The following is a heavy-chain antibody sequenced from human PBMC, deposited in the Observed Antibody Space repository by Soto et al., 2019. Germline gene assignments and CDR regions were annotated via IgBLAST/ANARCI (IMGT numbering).Heavy chain of an antibody. CDR1: GYTFTGYY. V-gene: IGHV1-2*02. D-gene: IGHD2-15*01. CDR3: AATYPRVVYCYGMDV. J-gene: IGHJ6*02. CDR2: INPNSGGT. Sequence: GASVKVSCKASGYTFTGYYMHWVRQAPGQGLEWMGWINPNSGGTNYAQKFQGRVTMTRDTSISTAYMELSRLRSDDTAVYYCAATYPRVVYCYGMDVRGQGTTVTVSS.